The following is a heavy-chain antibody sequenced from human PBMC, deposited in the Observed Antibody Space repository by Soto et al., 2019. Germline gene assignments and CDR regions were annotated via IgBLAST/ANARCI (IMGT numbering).Heavy chain of an antibody. Sequence: VGSLRISCAASGFTFSSYAMSWVRQAPGKGLEWVSAISGSGGSTYYADSVKGRFTISRDNSKNTLYLQMNSLRAEDTAVYYCAKDAALYCSGGSCYTGYAFDIWGQGTMVTVS. CDR3: AKDAALYCSGGSCYTGYAFDI. CDR1: GFTFSSYA. V-gene: IGHV3-23*01. CDR2: ISGSGGST. D-gene: IGHD2-15*01. J-gene: IGHJ3*02.